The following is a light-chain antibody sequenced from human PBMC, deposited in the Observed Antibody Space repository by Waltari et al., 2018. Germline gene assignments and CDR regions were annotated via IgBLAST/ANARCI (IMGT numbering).Light chain of an antibody. CDR2: LNSDGSH. CDR1: SGHSSYA. V-gene: IGLV4-69*01. Sequence: QLVLTQSPSASASLGASVKLTCTLSSGHSSYAIAWHQQQPEKGPRFLMKLNSDGSHSKGDGFPARFSGSSSGAARYLTLSSLQSEDEADYYCQTWGTVLFGGGTKLTVL. CDR3: QTWGTVL. J-gene: IGLJ2*01.